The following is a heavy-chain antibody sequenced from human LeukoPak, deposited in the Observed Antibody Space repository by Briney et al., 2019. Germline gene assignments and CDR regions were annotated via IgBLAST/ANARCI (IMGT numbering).Heavy chain of an antibody. CDR1: GGSVNSHF. CDR3: AIMGSAYGNAFDV. V-gene: IGHV4-59*02. CDR2: YYYGGST. Sequence: SETLSLTCAVSGGSVNSHFCSWVRHSPGKELEWIGYYYYGGSTLYNPSLSSRVTISVDASKNHSSLRLNSVTGADTGVYYCAIMGSAYGNAFDVWGQGTMVTVSP. J-gene: IGHJ3*01. D-gene: IGHD3-16*01.